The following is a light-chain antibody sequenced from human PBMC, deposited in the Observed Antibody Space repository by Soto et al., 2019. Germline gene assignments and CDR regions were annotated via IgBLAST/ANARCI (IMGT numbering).Light chain of an antibody. CDR3: QQYYSYPLT. J-gene: IGKJ1*01. CDR1: QSIRRS. V-gene: IGKV1-39*01. CDR2: AAS. Sequence: DIQMTQSPSSLSASVADRVTITCRASQSIRRSLNWYQQKPGKAPKLLIYAASSLQSGVPSRFSGSGSGTDFTLTISCLQSEDFATYYCQQYYSYPLTFGQGTKVDIK.